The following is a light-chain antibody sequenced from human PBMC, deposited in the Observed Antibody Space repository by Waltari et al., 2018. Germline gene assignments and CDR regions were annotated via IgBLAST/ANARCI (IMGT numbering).Light chain of an antibody. V-gene: IGKV6-21*01. CDR1: QSIPNS. CDR3: QQSSSFPLT. CDR2: YAS. Sequence: IVLTQSPDFQSVTPQEKVTITCRASQSIPNSLHWYQQKAYQCPKVLLNYASQPLSGVPSRFSGSGSGTDFTLTINSLEAEDAATYYCQQSSSFPLTFGGGTKVEIK. J-gene: IGKJ4*01.